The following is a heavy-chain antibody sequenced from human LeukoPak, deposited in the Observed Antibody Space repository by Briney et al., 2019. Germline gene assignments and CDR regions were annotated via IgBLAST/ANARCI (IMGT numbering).Heavy chain of an antibody. Sequence: TSETLSFTCSVSGGSISSSSSYWGWIRQPPGKGLEWIGSIYYSGSSFDNPALKSRVTISVDTSKNQFSLKLSSVTAADTAVYYCARHRSGWLQSSFDYWGQGTLVTVSS. CDR1: GGSISSSSSY. D-gene: IGHD5-24*01. J-gene: IGHJ4*02. CDR2: IYYSGSS. CDR3: ARHRSGWLQSSFDY. V-gene: IGHV4-39*01.